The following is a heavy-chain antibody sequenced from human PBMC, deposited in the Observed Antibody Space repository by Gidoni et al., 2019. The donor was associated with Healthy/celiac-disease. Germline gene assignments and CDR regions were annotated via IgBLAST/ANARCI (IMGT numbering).Heavy chain of an antibody. CDR3: ARASPVLSYYDSTDAFDI. CDR1: GGTFSSST. Sequence: QVQLVQSGAEVKKPGSSVKVSCKASGGTFSSSTISWVRQAPGQGLEWMGRIIPILGIANYEQKFQGRVTITADKSTSTAYMELSSLRSEDTAVYYCARASPVLSYYDSTDAFDIWGQGTMVTVSS. D-gene: IGHD3-22*01. J-gene: IGHJ3*02. V-gene: IGHV1-69*02. CDR2: IIPILGIA.